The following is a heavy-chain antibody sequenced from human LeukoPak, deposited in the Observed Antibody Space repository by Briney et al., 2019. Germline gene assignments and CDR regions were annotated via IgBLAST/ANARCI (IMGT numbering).Heavy chain of an antibody. CDR1: GFTFSSYG. D-gene: IGHD1-26*01. Sequence: GRSLRLSCAASGFTFSSYGMHWVRQAPGKGLEWVAVIWYDGSNKYYADSVKGRFTISRDNSKNTLYLQMNSLRAEDTAVYYCAKDRRLLGATDDWGQGTLVTVSS. J-gene: IGHJ4*02. V-gene: IGHV3-33*06. CDR3: AKDRRLLGATDD. CDR2: IWYDGSNK.